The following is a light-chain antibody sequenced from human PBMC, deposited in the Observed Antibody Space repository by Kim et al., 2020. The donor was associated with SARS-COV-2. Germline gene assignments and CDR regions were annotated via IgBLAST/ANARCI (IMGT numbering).Light chain of an antibody. V-gene: IGKV3-20*01. CDR3: QQYGSTRT. Sequence: LSPGERATLSGRASQSVSSSYLAWYQQKPGQAPRLLIYGASSRATGIPDRFSGSGSGTDFTLTISRLEPEDFAVYYCQQYGSTRTFGQGTKVDIK. CDR1: QSVSSSY. CDR2: GAS. J-gene: IGKJ1*01.